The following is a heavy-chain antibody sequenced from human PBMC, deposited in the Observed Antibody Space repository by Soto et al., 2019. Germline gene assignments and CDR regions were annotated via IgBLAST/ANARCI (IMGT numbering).Heavy chain of an antibody. V-gene: IGHV1-18*01. CDR2: ISAYNGNT. D-gene: IGHD4-17*01. CDR3: ARDLSDYGDYGTDAFDI. Sequence: QVQLVQSGAEVKKPGASVKVSCKASGYTFTSYGISWVRQAPGQGLEWMGWISAYNGNTNYAQKLQGRVTTTTDTSTSTAYMELRSLRSDDTAVYYCARDLSDYGDYGTDAFDIWGQGTMVTVSS. CDR1: GYTFTSYG. J-gene: IGHJ3*02.